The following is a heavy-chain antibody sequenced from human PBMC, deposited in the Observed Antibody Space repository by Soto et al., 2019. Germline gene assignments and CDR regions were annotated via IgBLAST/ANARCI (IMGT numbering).Heavy chain of an antibody. CDR2: ISAYNGNT. J-gene: IGHJ4*02. Sequence: ASVKVSCKASGYTFTSYGISWVRQAPGQGLEWMGWISAYNGNTNYAQKLQGRVTMTTDTSTSTAYMELRSLRSDDTAVYYCASTNYGSGSYYFGYRRQRPLVTVSS. CDR3: ASTNYGSGSYYFGY. V-gene: IGHV1-18*01. CDR1: GYTFTSYG. D-gene: IGHD3-10*01.